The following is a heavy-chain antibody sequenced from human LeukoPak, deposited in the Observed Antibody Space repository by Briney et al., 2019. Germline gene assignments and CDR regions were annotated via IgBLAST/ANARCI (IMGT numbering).Heavy chain of an antibody. V-gene: IGHV4-34*01. CDR3: ARAERIAAHY. J-gene: IGHJ4*02. Sequence: GSLRLSCAASGFTFSYYYMSWIRQPPGKGLEWIGEINHSGSTNYNPSLKSRVTISVDTSKNQFSLKLSSVTAADTAVYYCARAERIAAHYWGQGTLVTVSS. CDR2: INHSGST. CDR1: GFTFSYYY. D-gene: IGHD6-6*01.